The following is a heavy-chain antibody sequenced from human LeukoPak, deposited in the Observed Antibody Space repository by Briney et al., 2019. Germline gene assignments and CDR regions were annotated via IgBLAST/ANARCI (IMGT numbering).Heavy chain of an antibody. J-gene: IGHJ6*03. CDR3: ARACTSCYGTAYYYHYYYMDV. Sequence: SETLSLTCAVYGGSFSGYYWSWIRQPPGKGLEWIGEINHSGSTNYNPSLKSRVTISVDTSKNQFSLKLSSVTAADTAVYYCARACTSCYGTAYYYHYYYMDVWGKGTTVTVSS. V-gene: IGHV4-34*01. CDR1: GGSFSGYY. CDR2: INHSGST. D-gene: IGHD2-2*01.